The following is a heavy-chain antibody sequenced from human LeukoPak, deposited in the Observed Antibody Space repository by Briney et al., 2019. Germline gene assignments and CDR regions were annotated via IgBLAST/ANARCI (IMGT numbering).Heavy chain of an antibody. D-gene: IGHD3-3*01. Sequence: GGSLRLSCAASGFTVSSNYMSWVRQAPGKGLEWASVIYSGGSTYYADSVKGRFTISRDNSKNTLYLQMNSLRAEDTAVYYCARAYYDFWSGYLYYYYYYMDVWGKGTTVTVSS. J-gene: IGHJ6*03. V-gene: IGHV3-53*01. CDR1: GFTVSSNY. CDR3: ARAYYDFWSGYLYYYYYYMDV. CDR2: IYSGGST.